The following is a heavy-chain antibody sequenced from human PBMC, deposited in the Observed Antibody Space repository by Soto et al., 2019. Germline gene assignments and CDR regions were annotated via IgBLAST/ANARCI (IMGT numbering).Heavy chain of an antibody. V-gene: IGHV1-2*04. CDR1: GYSFTDYH. CDR2: INPKSGGT. CDR3: ARGHSTDCSNGVCSFFYNHEMDG. J-gene: IGHJ6*02. Sequence: ASVKVSCKASGYSFTDYHIHWVRHAPGQGLERLGRINPKSGGTSTAQKFQGWVTMTRDRSISTVYMELTRLRSDDTAVYFCARGHSTDCSNGVCSFFYNHEMDGWGQGTTVTVSS. D-gene: IGHD2-8*01.